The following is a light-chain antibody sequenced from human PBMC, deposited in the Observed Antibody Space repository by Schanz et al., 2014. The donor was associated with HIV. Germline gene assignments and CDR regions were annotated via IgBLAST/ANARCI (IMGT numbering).Light chain of an antibody. CDR3: NSCTSTNTLV. V-gene: IGLV2-14*03. Sequence: QSALTQPASVSGSPGQSITISCTGTRSDVGAHNYVSWYQQHPGKAPKLMIYDVSNRPSGVSNRFSGSKSGNTASLTISGLQSEDEAYYYCNSCTSTNTLVFGGGTKVTVL. CDR2: DVS. J-gene: IGLJ3*02. CDR1: RSDVGAHNY.